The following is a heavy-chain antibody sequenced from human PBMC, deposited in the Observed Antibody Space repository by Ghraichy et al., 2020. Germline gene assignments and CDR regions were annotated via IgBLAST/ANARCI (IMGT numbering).Heavy chain of an antibody. CDR1: GGSISSYY. CDR3: ARDPGSYGMDV. V-gene: IGHV4-59*01. Sequence: SQTLSLTCTVSGGSISSYYWSWIRQPPGKGLEWIGYIYYSGSTNYNPSLKSRVTISVDTSKNQFSLKLSSVTAADTAVYYCARDPGSYGMDVWGQGTTVTVSS. D-gene: IGHD3-10*01. J-gene: IGHJ6*02. CDR2: IYYSGST.